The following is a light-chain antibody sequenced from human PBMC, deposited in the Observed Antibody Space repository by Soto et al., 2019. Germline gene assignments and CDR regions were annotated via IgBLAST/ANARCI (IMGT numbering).Light chain of an antibody. CDR2: GAS. CDR3: QQRSYGYT. Sequence: EIVMTQSPATLSVSPGERATLSCRASQSVSSNLAWYQQKLGQAPRLLIYGASTRATGIPARFSGSGSGTEFTLTISTLQSEDFAVYYCQQRSYGYTFGQGTKLEI. V-gene: IGKV3-15*01. CDR1: QSVSSN. J-gene: IGKJ2*01.